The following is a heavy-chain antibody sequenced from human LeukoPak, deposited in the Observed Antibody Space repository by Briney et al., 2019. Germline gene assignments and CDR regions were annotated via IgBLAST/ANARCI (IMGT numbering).Heavy chain of an antibody. CDR2: IAYDGSRA. CDR1: GFTFGGYG. Sequence: QSGGSLRLSCAGSGFTFGGYGMHWFRQTPGKGLEWVAVIAYDGSRAFYADSVKGRFTISRDNSKNTKSVQMDDLRAEDTAVYYCTRYNNDHFDYWGQGTLVTVSS. CDR3: TRYNNDHFDY. D-gene: IGHD1-14*01. J-gene: IGHJ4*02. V-gene: IGHV3-33*01.